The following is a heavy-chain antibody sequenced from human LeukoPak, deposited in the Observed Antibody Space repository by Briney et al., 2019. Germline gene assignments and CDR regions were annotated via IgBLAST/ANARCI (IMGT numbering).Heavy chain of an antibody. Sequence: ASVKVSCKASVCTVTGYYMHWVGQAPGQGLEWRGWIHPDSGGTNYAQNFQGRVTMTRDTSISTAYMELSKLRSDDTAVYYCARSIEVTTNWFDPWGQGTLVTVSS. J-gene: IGHJ5*02. V-gene: IGHV1-2*02. CDR1: VCTVTGYY. D-gene: IGHD2-21*01. CDR3: ARSIEVTTNWFDP. CDR2: IHPDSGGT.